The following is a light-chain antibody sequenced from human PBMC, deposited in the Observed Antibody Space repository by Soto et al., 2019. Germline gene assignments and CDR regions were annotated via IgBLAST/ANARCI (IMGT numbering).Light chain of an antibody. J-gene: IGKJ2*01. CDR1: QSISSY. Sequence: DIQMTQSPSSLSASVGDRVTITCRASQSISSYLNWFQQKPGKAPKLLISSASSLQSGVPSTFSGSGSGTDFTLTISSLQPEDSATYYCQQSYSTPYTFGQGTKLEIK. V-gene: IGKV1-39*01. CDR2: SAS. CDR3: QQSYSTPYT.